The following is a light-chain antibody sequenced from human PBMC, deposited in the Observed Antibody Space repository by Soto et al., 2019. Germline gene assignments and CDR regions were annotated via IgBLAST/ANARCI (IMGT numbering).Light chain of an antibody. CDR2: ETN. Sequence: QSVLTQPPSVSAAPGQKDTISCSGSSSDIGNNYVSWYQHLPGTAPKLLIFETNRRPSGIPDRFSGSKSGTSATLGITGLQTGDEADYYCGTWDSSLSADVFGTGTKVTVL. V-gene: IGLV1-51*02. CDR3: GTWDSSLSADV. J-gene: IGLJ1*01. CDR1: SSDIGNNY.